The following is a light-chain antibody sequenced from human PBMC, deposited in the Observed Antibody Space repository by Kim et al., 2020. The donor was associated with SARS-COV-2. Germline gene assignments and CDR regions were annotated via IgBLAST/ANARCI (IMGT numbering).Light chain of an antibody. J-gene: IGKJ2*01. V-gene: IGKV3-20*01. CDR2: GAS. CDR1: QSVSNSY. Sequence: ELAFTQSPGTLSLSPGERSTLSCRASQSVSNSYLAWYQQKPGQAPRVLIYGASSRATGIPDRFGGSGSGTDFTLIISRLEPEDFAVYCCQQYGSSPYAFGEGTKLEI. CDR3: QQYGSSPYA.